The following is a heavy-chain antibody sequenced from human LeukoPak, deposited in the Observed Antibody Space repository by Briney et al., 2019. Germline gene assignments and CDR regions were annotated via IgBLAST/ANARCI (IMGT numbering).Heavy chain of an antibody. CDR1: GFTFSSYS. CDR2: ISSSSSYI. CDR3: ARGDPYDSSGCSFDY. J-gene: IGHJ4*02. D-gene: IGHD3-22*01. Sequence: PGGSLRLSCAASGFTFSSYSMNWVRQAPGKGLEWVSSISSSSSYIYYADSVKGRFTISRDNAKNSLYLQMNSLRAEDTAVYYCARGDPYDSSGCSFDYWGQGTLVTVSS. V-gene: IGHV3-21*04.